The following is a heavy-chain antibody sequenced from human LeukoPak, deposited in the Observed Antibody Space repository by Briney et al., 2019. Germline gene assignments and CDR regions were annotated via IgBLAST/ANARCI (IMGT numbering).Heavy chain of an antibody. CDR3: ARRYDSSGRYWYFDL. CDR2: IYYSGST. Sequence: SETLSLTCTVSGGSISSYYWSWIRQPPGKGLEWIGYIYYSGSTNYNPSLKSRVTISVDTSKIQFSLKLSSVTAADTAVYYCARRYDSSGRYWYFDLWGRGTLVTVSS. D-gene: IGHD3-22*01. CDR1: GGSISSYY. V-gene: IGHV4-59*08. J-gene: IGHJ2*01.